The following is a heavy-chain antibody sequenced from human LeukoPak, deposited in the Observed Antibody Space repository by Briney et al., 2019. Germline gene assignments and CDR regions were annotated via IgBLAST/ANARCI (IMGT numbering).Heavy chain of an antibody. V-gene: IGHV3-74*01. CDR2: INGEGSST. CDR3: AKGAAGGGGVTNYYYYYMDV. D-gene: IGHD3-3*01. Sequence: GGSPRLSCAASGFTFSGYWMHWVRQAPGKGLVWVSRINGEGSSTTYADSVKGRFTISRDNAKNSLYLQMNSLRAEDTAVYYCAKGAAGGGGVTNYYYYYMDVWGKGTTVTVSS. CDR1: GFTFSGYW. J-gene: IGHJ6*03.